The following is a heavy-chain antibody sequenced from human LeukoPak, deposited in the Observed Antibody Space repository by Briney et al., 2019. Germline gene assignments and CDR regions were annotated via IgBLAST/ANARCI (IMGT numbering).Heavy chain of an antibody. CDR1: GGSFSGYY. J-gene: IGHJ5*02. CDR3: ARGRIVDP. D-gene: IGHD2-15*01. Sequence: SETLSLTCAVYGGSFSGYYWSWIRQPPGKGLEWIGEINHSGSTNYNPSLKSRVTISVDTSKNQFSLKLSSVTAADTAVYYCARGRIVDPWGQGTLVTVSS. CDR2: INHSGST. V-gene: IGHV4-34*01.